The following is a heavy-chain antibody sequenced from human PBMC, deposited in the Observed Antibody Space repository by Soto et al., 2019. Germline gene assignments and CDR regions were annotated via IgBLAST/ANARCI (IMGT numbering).Heavy chain of an antibody. V-gene: IGHV3-53*04. J-gene: IGHJ4*02. CDR2: IYSGGST. CDR3: ARDGYDSLTGYYSFDY. D-gene: IGHD3-9*01. Sequence: GGFLRLCWAASGFTVGSNYVSWVSKAPGKGLEWVSVIYSGGSTYYADSVKGRFTISRHNSKNTLYLQMNSLRAEDTAVYYCARDGYDSLTGYYSFDYWGQGTLVTVSS. CDR1: GFTVGSNY.